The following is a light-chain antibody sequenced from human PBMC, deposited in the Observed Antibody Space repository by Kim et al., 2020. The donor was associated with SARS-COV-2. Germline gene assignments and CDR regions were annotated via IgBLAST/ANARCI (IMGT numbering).Light chain of an antibody. J-gene: IGLJ2*01. Sequence: QSALTQPPSASGSPGQSVTISCTGTSSDVGAYNYVSWFRQYPGKAPKLIIYEVSKRLSGVPDRFSGSKSGNTASLTVSGLQAEDEADYHCSSYGGSHNFVFGGGTQLTVL. CDR2: EVS. CDR3: SSYGGSHNFV. V-gene: IGLV2-8*01. CDR1: SSDVGAYNY.